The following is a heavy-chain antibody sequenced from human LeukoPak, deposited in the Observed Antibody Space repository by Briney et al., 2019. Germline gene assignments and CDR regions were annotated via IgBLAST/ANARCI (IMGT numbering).Heavy chain of an antibody. D-gene: IGHD3-22*01. Sequence: SETLSLTCTVSGGSISSSSYYWGWIRQPPGKGLEWIGSIYYSGSTYYNPSLKSRVTISVDTSKNQFSLKLSSVTAADTAVYYCARVWWNYYDSSGYIDYWGQGTLVTVSS. V-gene: IGHV4-39*07. CDR2: IYYSGST. J-gene: IGHJ4*02. CDR3: ARVWWNYYDSSGYIDY. CDR1: GGSISSSSYY.